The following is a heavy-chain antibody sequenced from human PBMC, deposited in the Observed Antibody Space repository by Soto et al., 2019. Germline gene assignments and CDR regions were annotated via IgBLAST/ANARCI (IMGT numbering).Heavy chain of an antibody. CDR1: GASISSYY. Sequence: QVQLQESGPGLVKPSETLSLTCTVSGASISSYYWSWIRQSPGKGLEWIGYMYYSGNANYNPSLRSRITISVDTSKKQFSLNLNSVTAADTAVYYCAREYPVHSAYFDYWGQGILVTVSS. J-gene: IGHJ4*02. CDR3: AREYPVHSAYFDY. D-gene: IGHD1-26*01. CDR2: MYYSGNA. V-gene: IGHV4-59*01.